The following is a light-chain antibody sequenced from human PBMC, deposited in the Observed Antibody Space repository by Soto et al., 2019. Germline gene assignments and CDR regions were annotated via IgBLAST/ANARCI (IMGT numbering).Light chain of an antibody. J-gene: IGKJ1*01. CDR3: HHYNNWPPART. V-gene: IGKV3-15*01. CDR1: QSVSSN. CDR2: GAS. Sequence: EVVMTKAPATLSVSPGERATLSCRSSQSVSSNLAWFQQKPGQAPRLLIYGASTRATDIPARFSGSGSGTEFTLTISSLQSEDFAVYYCHHYNNWPPARTFGQGTKVDI.